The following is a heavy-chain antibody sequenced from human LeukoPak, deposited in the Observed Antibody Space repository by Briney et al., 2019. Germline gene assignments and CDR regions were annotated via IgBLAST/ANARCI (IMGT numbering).Heavy chain of an antibody. Sequence: ASAKVSCKASGYTFTSYAMHWVRQAPGQRLEWMGWINAGNGNTKYSQEFQGRVTITRDTSASTAYMELSSLRSEEMAVYYCARDYGDHFDYWGQGTLVTVSS. CDR1: GYTFTSYA. J-gene: IGHJ4*02. CDR3: ARDYGDHFDY. CDR2: INAGNGNT. D-gene: IGHD4-17*01. V-gene: IGHV1-3*03.